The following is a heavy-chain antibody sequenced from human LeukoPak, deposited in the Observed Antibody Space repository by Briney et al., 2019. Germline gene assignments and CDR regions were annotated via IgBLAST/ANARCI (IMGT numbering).Heavy chain of an antibody. Sequence: PSETLSLTCTVSGGSISSYYWSWIRQPPGKGLEWIGYIYYSGSTNYNPSLKSRVTISVDTSKNQFSLKLSSVTAADTAVYYCGRGTYYDFWSGYHKDWFDPWGQGTLVTVSS. CDR1: GGSISSYY. J-gene: IGHJ5*02. V-gene: IGHV4-59*01. D-gene: IGHD3-3*01. CDR3: GRGTYYDFWSGYHKDWFDP. CDR2: IYYSGST.